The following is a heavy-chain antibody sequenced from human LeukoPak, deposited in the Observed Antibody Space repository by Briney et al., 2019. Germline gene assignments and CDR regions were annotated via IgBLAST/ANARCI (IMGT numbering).Heavy chain of an antibody. CDR2: IKQDGSEK. CDR1: GIIFSTYA. V-gene: IGHV3-7*01. Sequence: GGSLRLSCEFSGIIFSTYAMNWVRQAPGKGLEWVANIKQDGSEKYYVDSVKGRFTISRDNAKNSLYLQMNSLRAEDTAVYYCARDLTLGGQGTLVTVSS. CDR3: ARDLTL. J-gene: IGHJ4*02. D-gene: IGHD2-21*02.